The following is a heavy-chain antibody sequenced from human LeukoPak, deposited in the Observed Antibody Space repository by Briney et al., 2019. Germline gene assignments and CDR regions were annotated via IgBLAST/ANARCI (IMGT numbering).Heavy chain of an antibody. J-gene: IGHJ4*02. V-gene: IGHV1-46*01. CDR2: INPSGGIT. Sequence: ASVKVSCKASEYAFTSYYMHWVRQSPGQGLEWMGIINPSGGITSYAQRFQGRVTMTRDTSTSTVYMELSSLRSEDTAVYYCASDLGYCSSTSCDDGDYWGQGTLVTVSS. CDR1: EYAFTSYY. CDR3: ASDLGYCSSTSCDDGDY. D-gene: IGHD2-2*01.